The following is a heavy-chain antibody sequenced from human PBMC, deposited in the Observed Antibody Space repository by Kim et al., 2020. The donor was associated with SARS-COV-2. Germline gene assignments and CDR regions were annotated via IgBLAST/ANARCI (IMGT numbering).Heavy chain of an antibody. J-gene: IGHJ6*02. D-gene: IGHD6-19*01. Sequence: GRFTISRDNAKNSLYLQMNSLRAEDTAVYYCARDHEAVAGTLGVYYGMDVWGQGTTVTVSS. CDR3: ARDHEAVAGTLGVYYGMDV. V-gene: IGHV3-11*06.